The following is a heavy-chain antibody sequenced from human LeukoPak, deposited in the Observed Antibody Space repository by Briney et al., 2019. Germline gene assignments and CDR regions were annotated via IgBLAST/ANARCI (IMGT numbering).Heavy chain of an antibody. Sequence: PSETLSLTCAVYGGSFSGYYWSWIRQPPGKGLECIGYMYYSGSTNYNPSLKSRVAISGDTSKNQFSLKLSSVTAADTAVYYCARLHFDYYFDYWGQGTLVTVSS. CDR3: ARLHFDYYFDY. J-gene: IGHJ4*02. CDR1: GGSFSGYY. D-gene: IGHD3-9*01. V-gene: IGHV4-59*01. CDR2: MYYSGST.